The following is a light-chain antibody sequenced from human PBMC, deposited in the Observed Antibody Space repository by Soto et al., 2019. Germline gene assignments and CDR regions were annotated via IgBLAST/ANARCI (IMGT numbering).Light chain of an antibody. Sequence: DIQMTQSPSTLSASVGDRVTITCRASQSISSRLAWYQQKPGIAPKLLIYEASSLESGVPSRFSGSGSGTEFTLSISSLQPDGFATYYCQQYDTFPPTWTFGQGTKVEIK. V-gene: IGKV1-5*03. CDR3: QQYDTFPPTWT. CDR2: EAS. CDR1: QSISSR. J-gene: IGKJ1*01.